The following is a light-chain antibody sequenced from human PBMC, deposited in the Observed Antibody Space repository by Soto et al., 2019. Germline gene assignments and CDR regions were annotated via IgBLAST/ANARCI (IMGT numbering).Light chain of an antibody. CDR3: TSYTPIVTLGSV. V-gene: IGLV2-14*01. CDR2: EVT. J-gene: IGLJ1*01. Sequence: SALTQPASVSGSPGQSITISCTGTSSDIGGYNSVSWYQQHPGRAPRLIIYEVTSRPSGVSNRFSASKSGNTASLTISGLQAEDEADYYCTSYTPIVTLGSVFGTGTKVTVL. CDR1: SSDIGGYNS.